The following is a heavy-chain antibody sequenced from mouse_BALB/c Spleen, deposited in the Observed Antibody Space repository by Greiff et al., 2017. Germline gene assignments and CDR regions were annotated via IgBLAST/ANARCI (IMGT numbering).Heavy chain of an antibody. CDR1: GFTFSSYA. CDR3: ARMTTVRDFDY. J-gene: IGHJ2*01. Sequence: DVMLVESGGGLVKPGGSLKLSCAASGFTFSSYAMSWVRQTPEKRLEWVASISSGGSTYYPDSVKGRFTISRDNARNILYLQMSSLRSEDTAMYYCARMTTVRDFDYWGQGTTLTVSS. V-gene: IGHV5-6-5*01. CDR2: ISSGGST. D-gene: IGHD1-1*01.